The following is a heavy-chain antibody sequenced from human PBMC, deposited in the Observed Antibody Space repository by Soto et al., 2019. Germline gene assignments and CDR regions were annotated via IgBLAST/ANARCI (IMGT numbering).Heavy chain of an antibody. D-gene: IGHD3-10*01. Sequence: ESGGGLVQPGRSLRLSCAASAFTFDDYAIHWVRQAPGKGLEWVSGISWNGDATGYADSVQGRFIISRDNAKNSLYLQMNSLRNEDTAIYYCANLPLYGSGFDCWGQGTLVTVSS. CDR1: AFTFDDYA. V-gene: IGHV3-9*01. CDR3: ANLPLYGSGFDC. CDR2: ISWNGDAT. J-gene: IGHJ4*02.